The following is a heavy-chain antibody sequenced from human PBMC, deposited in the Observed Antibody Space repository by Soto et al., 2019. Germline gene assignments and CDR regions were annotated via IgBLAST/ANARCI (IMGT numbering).Heavy chain of an antibody. J-gene: IGHJ4*02. CDR2: IKQDGSEK. V-gene: IGHV3-7*01. CDR1: GFTFSNFW. Sequence: PGGSLRLSCVASGFTFSNFWMTWVRQAPGKGLEWVANIKQDGSEKYYVDSVKGRFTISRDNAKNSLYLQMNSLRAEDTAVYYCARSRGQQLVPSYFDFWGQGTLVTVSS. D-gene: IGHD6-13*01. CDR3: ARSRGQQLVPSYFDF.